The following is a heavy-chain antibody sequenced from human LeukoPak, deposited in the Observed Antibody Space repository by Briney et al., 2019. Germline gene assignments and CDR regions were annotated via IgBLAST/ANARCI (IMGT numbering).Heavy chain of an antibody. J-gene: IGHJ3*01. D-gene: IGHD5-18*01. CDR1: GGTFNNYA. V-gene: IGHV1-69*04. CDR2: IVPILGIA. CDR3: ARDQGDNSYGYYAIWYAFDV. Sequence: ASVKVSCKASGGTFNNYAISWVRQAPGQGLEWMGRIVPILGIANHAQEFQGRLIITADKATSSAYMELSSLRSEDTAVYYCARDQGDNSYGYYAIWYAFDVWGQGTMVTVSS.